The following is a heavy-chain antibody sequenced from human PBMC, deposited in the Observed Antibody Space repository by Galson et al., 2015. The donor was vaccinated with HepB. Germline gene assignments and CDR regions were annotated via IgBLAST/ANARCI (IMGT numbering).Heavy chain of an antibody. Sequence: SLRLSCAASGFTFSSYGMHWVRQAPGKGLEWVAVIWYDGSNKYYADSVKGRFTISRDNSKNTLYLQMNSLGAEDTAVYYCAREDYYDSSGYSLFDYWGQGTLVTVSS. CDR3: AREDYYDSSGYSLFDY. V-gene: IGHV3-33*01. CDR1: GFTFSSYG. J-gene: IGHJ4*02. CDR2: IWYDGSNK. D-gene: IGHD3-22*01.